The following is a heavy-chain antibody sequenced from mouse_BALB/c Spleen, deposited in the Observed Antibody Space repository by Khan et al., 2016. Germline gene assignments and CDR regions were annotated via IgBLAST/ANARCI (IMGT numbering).Heavy chain of an antibody. D-gene: IGHD2-3*01. CDR1: GFSLTSYG. V-gene: IGHV2-6*02. J-gene: IGHJ4*01. CDR2: IWSDGS. Sequence: QVQLKESGPGLVAPSQSLSITCTVSGFSLTSYGVHWVRQPPGKGLEWLVVIWSDGSTYNSALKSRLSISKDNSKSQVFLKMNSLQTDDTAMYYCARRDDGGGAMDYWGQGTSVTVSS. CDR3: ARRDDGGGAMDY.